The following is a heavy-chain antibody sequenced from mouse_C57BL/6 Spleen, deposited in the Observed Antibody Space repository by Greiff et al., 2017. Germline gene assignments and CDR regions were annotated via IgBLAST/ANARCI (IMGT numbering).Heavy chain of an antibody. V-gene: IGHV1-66*01. J-gene: IGHJ2*01. D-gene: IGHD3-1*01. CDR2: IYPGSGNT. CDR3: ARGGYGGYFDY. CDR1: GYSFTSYY. Sequence: QVQLKQSGPELVKPGASVKISCKASGYSFTSYYIHWVKQRPGQGLEWIGWIYPGSGNTKYNEKFKGKATLTADTSSSTAYMQLSSLTSEDSAVYYCARGGYGGYFDYWGQGTTLTVSS.